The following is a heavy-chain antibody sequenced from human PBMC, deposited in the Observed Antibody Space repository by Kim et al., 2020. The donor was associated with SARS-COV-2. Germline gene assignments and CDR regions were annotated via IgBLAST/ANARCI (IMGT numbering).Heavy chain of an antibody. Sequence: KVQGRVTITADASTSTAYLELSSLRSEDTAVYYCARVYCSGDCYKYGMDVWGQGTTVTVSS. V-gene: IGHV1-69*01. CDR3: ARVYCSGDCYKYGMDV. J-gene: IGHJ6*02. D-gene: IGHD2-15*01.